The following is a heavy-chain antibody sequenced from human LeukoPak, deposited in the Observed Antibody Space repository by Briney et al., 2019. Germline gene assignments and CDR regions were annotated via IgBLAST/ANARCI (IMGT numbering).Heavy chain of an antibody. CDR2: IYYSGST. CDR3: ARGREQLPTPYFQH. CDR1: GGSISSYY. J-gene: IGHJ1*01. Sequence: SETLSLTCTVSGGSISSYYWSWIRQPPGKGLEWIGYIYYSGSTNYNPSLKSRVTISVDTSKNQFSLKLSSVTAADTAVYYCARGREQLPTPYFQHWGQGTLVTVSS. V-gene: IGHV4-59*08. D-gene: IGHD6-13*01.